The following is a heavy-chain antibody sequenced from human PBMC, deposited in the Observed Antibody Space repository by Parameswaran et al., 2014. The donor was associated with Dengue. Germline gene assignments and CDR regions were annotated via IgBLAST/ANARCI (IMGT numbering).Heavy chain of an antibody. D-gene: IGHD4-17*01. CDR2: ISGSGGST. J-gene: IGHJ6*02. V-gene: IGHV3-23*01. CDR3: AKDLGSTVTTLHYGMDV. Sequence: RWIRQPPGKGLEWVSAISGSGGSTYYADSVKGRFTISRDNSKNTLYLQMNSLRAEDTAVYYCAKDLGSTVTTLHYGMDVWGQGTTVTVSS.